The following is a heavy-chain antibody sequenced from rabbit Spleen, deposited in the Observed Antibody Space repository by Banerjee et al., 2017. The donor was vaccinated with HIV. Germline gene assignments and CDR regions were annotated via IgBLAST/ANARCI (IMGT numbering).Heavy chain of an antibody. CDR2: IYAGSSGST. V-gene: IGHV1S40*01. Sequence: QSLEESGGGLVKPGASLTLTCKASGFSFNSGYDMCWVRQAPGKGLEWIACIYAGSSGSTYSAIWAKGRFTISKASSTPATLQMTSLTAADTATYFCARDTGTSFSTYGMDLWGQGTLVTVS. J-gene: IGHJ6*01. CDR1: GFSFNSGYD. D-gene: IGHD8-1*01. CDR3: ARDTGTSFSTYGMDL.